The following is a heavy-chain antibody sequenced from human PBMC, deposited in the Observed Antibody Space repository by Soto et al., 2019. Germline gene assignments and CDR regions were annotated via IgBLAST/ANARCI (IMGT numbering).Heavy chain of an antibody. CDR2: IYHSGRT. CDR3: ARAAVATRPFEF. V-gene: IGHV4-4*02. J-gene: IGHJ1*01. D-gene: IGHD6-6*01. Sequence: SETLSLTCAVSGGSISSDNWWTWVRQSPGKGLEWMGEIYHSGRTTYSPSLKSRVAMSVDKSNNQFSLKLNSVTAADTAMYYCARAAVATRPFEFWGQGALVT. CDR1: GGSISSDNW.